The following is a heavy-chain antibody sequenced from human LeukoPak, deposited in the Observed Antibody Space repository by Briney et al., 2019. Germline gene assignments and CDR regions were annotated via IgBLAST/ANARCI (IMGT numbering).Heavy chain of an antibody. Sequence: GASVKVSCKASGYTFTSYDINWVRQATGQGLEWMGWMNPNSGNTGYAQKFQGRVTMTRNTSISTAYMELSSLRSEDTAVYYCARFFRGRQWLVQGYYYYMGVWGKGTTVTVSS. CDR3: ARFFRGRQWLVQGYYYYMGV. CDR2: MNPNSGNT. J-gene: IGHJ6*03. CDR1: GYTFTSYD. V-gene: IGHV1-8*01. D-gene: IGHD6-19*01.